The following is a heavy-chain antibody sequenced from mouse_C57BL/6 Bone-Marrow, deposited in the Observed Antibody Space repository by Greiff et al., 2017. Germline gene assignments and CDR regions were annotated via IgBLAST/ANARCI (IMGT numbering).Heavy chain of an antibody. V-gene: IGHV1-64*01. J-gene: IGHJ3*01. CDR3: ARRDGYPAWFAY. D-gene: IGHD2-3*01. CDR2: IHPNSGST. Sequence: VQLQQPGAELVKPGASVKLSCKASGYTFTSYWMHWVKQRPGQGLEWIGMIHPNSGSTNYNEKFKSKATLTVDKSSSTAYMQLSSLTSEDSAVYYCARRDGYPAWFAYWGQGTLVTVSA. CDR1: GYTFTSYW.